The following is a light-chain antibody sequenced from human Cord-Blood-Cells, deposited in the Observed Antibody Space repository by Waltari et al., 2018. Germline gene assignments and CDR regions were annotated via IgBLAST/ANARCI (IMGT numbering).Light chain of an antibody. Sequence: QSALTQPRSVSGSPGQSVTISCTGTSSDVGGYNYVSWYQQHPGKAPKRMIYDFSKRPSGVPDRFSGSKSGNTASLTISGLQAEDEADYYCCSYAGSYVVFGGGTKLTVL. CDR2: DFS. J-gene: IGLJ2*01. V-gene: IGLV2-11*01. CDR1: SSDVGGYNY. CDR3: CSYAGSYVV.